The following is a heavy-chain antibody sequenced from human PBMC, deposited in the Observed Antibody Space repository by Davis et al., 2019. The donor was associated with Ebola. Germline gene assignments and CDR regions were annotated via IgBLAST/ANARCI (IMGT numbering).Heavy chain of an antibody. CDR1: GFTVSSNH. J-gene: IGHJ4*02. Sequence: GESLKISCAASGFTVSSNHMSWVRQAPGKGLEWVSRISPNGDRTGYADSVKGRFTISRDNAKNTLYLQMSSLRDEDTAVYYCARHDDYWGQGTLVTVSS. CDR3: ARHDDY. V-gene: IGHV3-74*01. CDR2: ISPNGDRT.